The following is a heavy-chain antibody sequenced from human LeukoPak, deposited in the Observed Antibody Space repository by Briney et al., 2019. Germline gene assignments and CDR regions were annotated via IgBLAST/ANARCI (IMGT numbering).Heavy chain of an antibody. J-gene: IGHJ4*02. CDR3: ARDRSYYDSSGYYPFDY. CDR2: ISSSSSTI. V-gene: IGHV3-48*04. Sequence: GGSLRLSCAASGFTFSSYSMNWVRQAPGKGLEWVSYISSSSSTIYYADSVKGRFTISRDNAKNSLYLQMNSLRAEDTAVYYCARDRSYYDSSGYYPFDYWGQGTLVTVSP. D-gene: IGHD3-22*01. CDR1: GFTFSSYS.